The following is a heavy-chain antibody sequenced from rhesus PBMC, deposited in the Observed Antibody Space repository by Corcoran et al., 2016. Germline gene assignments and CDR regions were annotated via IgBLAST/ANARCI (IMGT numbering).Heavy chain of an antibody. CDR1: GASISNNW. D-gene: IGHD4-35*01. J-gene: IGHJ6*01. CDR2: IVGYSESM. CDR3: ARDRSFGNSYGLDS. Sequence: QVQLQESGPGLVKPSETLSLTCTVSGASISNNWWSWIRQSPGKGLEWIGGIVGYSESMTYNPSFKSLVTISKDASKNQFFLKLNSVTAADTAVYYCARDRSFGNSYGLDSWGQGVVVTVSS. V-gene: IGHV4-80*01.